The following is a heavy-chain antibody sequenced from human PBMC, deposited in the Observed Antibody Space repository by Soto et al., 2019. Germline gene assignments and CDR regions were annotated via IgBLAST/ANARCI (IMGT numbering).Heavy chain of an antibody. CDR3: AREGFSGSYFPN. D-gene: IGHD1-26*01. J-gene: IGHJ1*01. V-gene: IGHV1-69*13. Sequence: ASLKVSCKSSGGTLSSYIFSWVRQAPGQDLEWMGGIIPLFGTADYAQRFQGRLTITADQSTNTAYMDLSSLRSDDTAVYYCAREGFSGSYFPNWG. CDR2: IIPLFGTA. CDR1: GGTLSSYI.